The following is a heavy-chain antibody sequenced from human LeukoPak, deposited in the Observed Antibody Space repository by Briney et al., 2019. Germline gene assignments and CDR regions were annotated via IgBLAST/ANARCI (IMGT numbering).Heavy chain of an antibody. CDR2: IKQDGSEK. J-gene: IGHJ4*02. V-gene: IGHV3-7*01. CDR3: ARDSSSWSRGSDY. Sequence: GGSLRLSGSASGFTFSSYWMSWVRQAPGKGLEGVANIKQDGSEKYYVDSVKGRFTISRDNAKNSLYLQMNSLRAEDTAVYYCARDSSSWSRGSDYWGQGTLVTVSS. D-gene: IGHD6-13*01. CDR1: GFTFSSYW.